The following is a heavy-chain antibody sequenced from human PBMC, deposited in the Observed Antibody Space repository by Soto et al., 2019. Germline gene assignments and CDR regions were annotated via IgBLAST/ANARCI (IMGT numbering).Heavy chain of an antibody. Sequence: EVQLVESGGGLVQPEGSLRLSCAASGVTVSSNYMSWVRQAPGKGLEWVSVIYSGGSTYYADSVKGRFTISRDNSKNTLYLQMNSLRAEDTAVYYCARHGYNYGGGYFDYWGQGTLVTVSS. CDR1: GVTVSSNY. V-gene: IGHV3-66*04. D-gene: IGHD5-18*01. J-gene: IGHJ4*02. CDR3: ARHGYNYGGGYFDY. CDR2: IYSGGST.